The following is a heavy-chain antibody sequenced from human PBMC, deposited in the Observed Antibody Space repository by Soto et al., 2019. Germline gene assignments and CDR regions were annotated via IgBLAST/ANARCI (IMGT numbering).Heavy chain of an antibody. Sequence: GESLKISCKGSGYSFTSYWIGWVRQMPGKGLEWMGIIYPGDSDTRYSPSFQGQVTISADKSISTAYLQWSSLKASDTAMYYCARSYYHVDTAMGRTYLYYYYYGMDVWGQGTTVTVSS. V-gene: IGHV5-51*01. D-gene: IGHD5-18*01. J-gene: IGHJ6*02. CDR3: ARSYYHVDTAMGRTYLYYYYYGMDV. CDR1: GYSFTSYW. CDR2: IYPGDSDT.